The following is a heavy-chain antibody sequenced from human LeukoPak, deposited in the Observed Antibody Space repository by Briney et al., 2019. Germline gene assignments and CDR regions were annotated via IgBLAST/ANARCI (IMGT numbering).Heavy chain of an antibody. V-gene: IGHV3-23*01. CDR3: AKDYYDFWGGPHYYFDY. CDR2: ISGSGGST. J-gene: IGHJ4*02. D-gene: IGHD3-3*01. Sequence: QTGGSLRLSCAASGFTFSSYAMSWVRQAPGKGLEWVSAISGSGGSTYYADSVKGRFTISRDNSKNTLYLQMNSLRSEDTAVYYCAKDYYDFWGGPHYYFDYWGQGTLVTVSS. CDR1: GFTFSSYA.